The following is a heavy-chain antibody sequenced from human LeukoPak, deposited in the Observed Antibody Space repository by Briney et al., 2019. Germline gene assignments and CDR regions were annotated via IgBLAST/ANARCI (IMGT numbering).Heavy chain of an antibody. J-gene: IGHJ1*01. Sequence: GGSLRLSCAASGFTFSAYWMHWVRHAPGKGLEWISRMNNDGTDISYADSVKGRFTISRDNAKNTLYLQMNSLRAEDTAVYYCARVGYYDSSGYYAYLQHWGQGTLVTVSS. CDR1: GFTFSAYW. V-gene: IGHV3-74*01. D-gene: IGHD3-22*01. CDR2: MNNDGTDI. CDR3: ARVGYYDSSGYYAYLQH.